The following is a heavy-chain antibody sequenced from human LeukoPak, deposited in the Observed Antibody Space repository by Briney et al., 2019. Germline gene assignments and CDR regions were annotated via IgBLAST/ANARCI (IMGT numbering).Heavy chain of an antibody. D-gene: IGHD1-26*01. V-gene: IGHV4-59*08. CDR3: AGTKQYSGSAFDI. CDR1: GGSISSYY. Sequence: SSETLSLTRTVSGGSISSYYWSWIRQPPGKGLEWIGYIYYSGSTNYNPSLKSRVTISVDTSKNQYSLKLSSVTAADTAVYYCAGTKQYSGSAFDIWGQGTMVTVSS. CDR2: IYYSGST. J-gene: IGHJ3*02.